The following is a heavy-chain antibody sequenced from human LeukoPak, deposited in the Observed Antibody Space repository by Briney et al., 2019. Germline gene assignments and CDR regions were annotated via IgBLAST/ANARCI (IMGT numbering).Heavy chain of an antibody. D-gene: IGHD2-2*01. V-gene: IGHV3-23*01. CDR1: GFTFSSYA. CDR2: ISGSGGST. Sequence: GGSLRLSCAASGFTFSSYAMSWVRQAPGKGLEWVSAISGSGGSTYYADSVKDRFTISRDNSKNTLYLQMNSLRAEDTAVYYCAKNPYCSSTSCYWEDVWGKGTTVTVSS. CDR3: AKNPYCSSTSCYWEDV. J-gene: IGHJ6*04.